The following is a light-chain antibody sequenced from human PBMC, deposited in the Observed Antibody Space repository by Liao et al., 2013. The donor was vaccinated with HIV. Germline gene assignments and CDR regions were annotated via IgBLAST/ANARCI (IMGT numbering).Light chain of an antibody. CDR3: QVWDSSSDGV. CDR1: NIGSKS. V-gene: IGLV3-21*04. CDR2: YDS. J-gene: IGLJ2*01. Sequence: SYELTQPPSVSVAPGKTAGITCGGNNIGSKSVHWYQQKPGQAPVLVIYYDSDRPSGIPERFSGSSSGNTATLTISRVEAGDEADYYCQVWDSSSDGVFGGGTKLPVL.